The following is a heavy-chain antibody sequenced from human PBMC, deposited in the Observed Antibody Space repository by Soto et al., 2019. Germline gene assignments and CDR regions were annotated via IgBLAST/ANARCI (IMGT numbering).Heavy chain of an antibody. D-gene: IGHD6-13*01. Sequence: PSETLSLTCTVSVGSISNYYWSWIRQPPGKGLEWIGYIYYSGSTNYNPSLKSRVIISVDTSKNQFSLKLSSVTAADTAVYYCARAPFTSSWDFDYWGQGTLVTVSS. CDR3: ARAPFTSSWDFDY. J-gene: IGHJ4*02. CDR2: IYYSGST. CDR1: VGSISNYY. V-gene: IGHV4-59*01.